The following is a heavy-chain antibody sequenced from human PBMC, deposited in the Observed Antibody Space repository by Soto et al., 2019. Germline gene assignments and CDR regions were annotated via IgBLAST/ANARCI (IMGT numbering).Heavy chain of an antibody. CDR2: ISAYNGNT. D-gene: IGHD6-19*01. V-gene: IGHV1-18*01. J-gene: IGHJ4*02. Sequence: ASVKVSSKASGYRLTSYGIWSVRQPPGQGLEWMGWISAYNGNTNYAQKLQGRVTMTTDTSTSIDYMELRSLRSVDTAVYYCARDYTTVAGNFGFCGQGTLVTVSS. CDR1: GYRLTSYG. CDR3: ARDYTTVAGNFGF.